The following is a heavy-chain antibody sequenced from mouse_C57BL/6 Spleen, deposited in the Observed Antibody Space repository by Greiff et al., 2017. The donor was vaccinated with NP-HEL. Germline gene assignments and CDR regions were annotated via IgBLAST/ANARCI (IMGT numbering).Heavy chain of an antibody. CDR1: GYTFTSYW. V-gene: IGHV1-55*01. CDR2: LYPGSGST. J-gene: IGHJ4*01. CDR3: ARSYYSNPYAMDY. Sequence: QVQLQQPGAELVKPGASVKMSCKASGYTFTSYWITWVKQRPGQGLEWIGDLYPGSGSTNYNEKFKSKATLTVDTSSSTAYMQLSSLTSEDSAVYYCARSYYSNPYAMDYWGQGTSVTVSS. D-gene: IGHD2-5*01.